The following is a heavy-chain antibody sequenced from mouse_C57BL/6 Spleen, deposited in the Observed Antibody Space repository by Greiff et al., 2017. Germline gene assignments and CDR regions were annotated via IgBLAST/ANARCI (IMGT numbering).Heavy chain of an antibody. D-gene: IGHD1-1*01. CDR2: IYPGSGST. J-gene: IGHJ2*01. CDR3: AREGYYGSSFLDY. CDR1: GYTFTSYW. V-gene: IGHV1-55*01. Sequence: QVHVKQPGAELVKPGASVKMSCKASGYTFTSYWITWVKQRPGQGLEWIGDIYPGSGSTNYNEKFKSKATLTVDTSSSTAYMQLSSLTSEDSAVYYCAREGYYGSSFLDYWGQGTTLTVSS.